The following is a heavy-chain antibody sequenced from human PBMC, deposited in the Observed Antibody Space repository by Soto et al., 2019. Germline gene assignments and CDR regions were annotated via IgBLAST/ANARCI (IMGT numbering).Heavy chain of an antibody. CDR3: AHRRRGSYFDS. CDR1: GFSLSTSGVG. J-gene: IGHJ4*02. Sequence: QITLKESGPTLVKPTQTLTLTCTFSGFSLSTSGVGVGWVRQPPGNALEWLALIYWDDDKRYSPSLKSRLTITQDTSKNQVVLTMSNMDPVDTASYYCAHRRRGSYFDSWGQGTLVTVSS. CDR2: IYWDDDK. V-gene: IGHV2-5*02. D-gene: IGHD3-16*01.